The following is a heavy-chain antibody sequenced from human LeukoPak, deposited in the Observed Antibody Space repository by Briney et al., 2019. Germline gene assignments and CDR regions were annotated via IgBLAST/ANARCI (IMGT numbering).Heavy chain of an antibody. CDR2: IIPIFGTA. CDR1: GGTFSSYA. D-gene: IGHD1-1*01. J-gene: IGHJ4*02. CDR3: ARDHVTTGTTRGLDY. Sequence: SVKVSCKASGGTFSSYAISWVRQAPGQGLEWMGGIIPIFGTANYAQKFQGRVTITTDESTSTAYMELSSLRSEDTAVYYCARDHVTTGTTRGLDYWGQGTLVTVSS. V-gene: IGHV1-69*05.